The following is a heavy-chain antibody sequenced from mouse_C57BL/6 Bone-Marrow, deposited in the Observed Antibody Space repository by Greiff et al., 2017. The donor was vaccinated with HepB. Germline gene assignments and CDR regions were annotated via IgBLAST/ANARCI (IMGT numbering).Heavy chain of an antibody. Sequence: QVQLQQSGAELVRPGTSVKVSCKASGYAFTNYLIEWVKQRPGQGLEWIGVINPGSGGTNYNEKFKGKATLTADKSSSTAYMQLRSLTSEDSAVYFCARTVVAEGYYFDYWGQGTTLTVSS. V-gene: IGHV1-54*01. CDR3: ARTVVAEGYYFDY. J-gene: IGHJ2*01. CDR2: INPGSGGT. CDR1: GYAFTNYL. D-gene: IGHD1-1*01.